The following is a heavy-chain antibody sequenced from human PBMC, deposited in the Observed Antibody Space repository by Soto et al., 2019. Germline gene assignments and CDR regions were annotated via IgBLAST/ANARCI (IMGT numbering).Heavy chain of an antibody. CDR2: IYPGGVNI. V-gene: IGHV1-46*01. D-gene: IGHD6-6*01. CDR3: ARSSIEPRVFMYPFDS. J-gene: IGHJ4*02. Sequence: ASVKVSCKAIGYSFTSHYMHWVRQAPGQGLEWMGTIYPGGVNIGYAQKFKGRVTMTKDTSTSTVYMELNSLTSEDTAVYYCARSSIEPRVFMYPFDSWGQGTLVTVSS. CDR1: GYSFTSHY.